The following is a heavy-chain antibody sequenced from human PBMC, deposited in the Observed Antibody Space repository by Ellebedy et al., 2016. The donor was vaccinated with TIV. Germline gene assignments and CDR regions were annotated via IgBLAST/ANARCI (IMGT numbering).Heavy chain of an antibody. CDR2: ISWNSQSI. V-gene: IGHV3-9*01. CDR1: GFTFDDYA. D-gene: IGHD6-19*01. J-gene: IGHJ4*02. CDR3: TKALGSGWYILGFDS. Sequence: PGGSLRLSCAASGFTFDDYAMHWVRQAAGKGLEWVSGISWNSQSIHYADSVKGRFTISRNNANNFVYLEMTSLRTEDTALYYCTKALGSGWYILGFDSWGQGNLVTVSS.